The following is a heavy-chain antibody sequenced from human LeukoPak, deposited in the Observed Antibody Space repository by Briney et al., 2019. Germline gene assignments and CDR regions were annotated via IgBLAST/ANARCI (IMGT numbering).Heavy chain of an antibody. D-gene: IGHD3-10*01. V-gene: IGHV4-34*01. Sequence: SETLSLTCAVSGGSISSGGYSWSWIRQPPGKGLEWIGEINHSGSTNYNPSLKSRVTISVDTSKNQFSLKLSSVTAADTAVYYCAGITMVRGVITDNWFDPWGQGTLVTVSS. CDR2: INHSGST. CDR1: GGSISSGGYS. J-gene: IGHJ5*02. CDR3: AGITMVRGVITDNWFDP.